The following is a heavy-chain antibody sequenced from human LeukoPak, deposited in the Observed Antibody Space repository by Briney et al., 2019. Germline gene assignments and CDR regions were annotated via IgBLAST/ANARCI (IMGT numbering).Heavy chain of an antibody. CDR1: GGSISSYY. CDR3: ARAEGIAAAGVFYGMDV. J-gene: IGHJ6*02. Sequence: KPSETLSLTCTVSGGSISSYYWSWIRQPPGKGLEWIGYIYYSGSTNYNPSLKSRVTISVDTSKNQFSLKLSSVTAADTAVYYCARAEGIAAAGVFYGMDVWGQGTLVTVSS. CDR2: IYYSGST. V-gene: IGHV4-59*01. D-gene: IGHD6-13*01.